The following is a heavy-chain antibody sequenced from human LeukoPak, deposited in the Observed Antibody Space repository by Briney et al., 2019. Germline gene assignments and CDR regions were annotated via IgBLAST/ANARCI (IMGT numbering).Heavy chain of an antibody. D-gene: IGHD6-13*01. CDR3: ARSRGHSSSPTGYFDY. Sequence: SETLSLTCTVSGYSISSGYYWGWIRQPPGKGLEWIGSIYHSGSTYYNPSLKSRVTISVDTSKNQFSLKLSSVTAADTAVYYCARSRGHSSSPTGYFDYWGQGTLVTVSS. CDR2: IYHSGST. CDR1: GYSISSGYY. V-gene: IGHV4-38-2*02. J-gene: IGHJ4*02.